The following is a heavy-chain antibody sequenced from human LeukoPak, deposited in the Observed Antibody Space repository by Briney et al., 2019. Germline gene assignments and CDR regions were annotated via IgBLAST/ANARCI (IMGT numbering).Heavy chain of an antibody. J-gene: IGHJ4*02. D-gene: IGHD3-9*01. V-gene: IGHV1-2*02. CDR3: ARALYYDILTGYFDY. CDR1: GYTFTSYD. Sequence: ASVKVSCKASGYTFTSYDINWVRQAPGQGLEWMGWINPNSGGTNYAQKFQGRVTMTRDTSISTAYMELSRLRSDDTAVYYCARALYYDILTGYFDYWGQGTLVTVSS. CDR2: INPNSGGT.